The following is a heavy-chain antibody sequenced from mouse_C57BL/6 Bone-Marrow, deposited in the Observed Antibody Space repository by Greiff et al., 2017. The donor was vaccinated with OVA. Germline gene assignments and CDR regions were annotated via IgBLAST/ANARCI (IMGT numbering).Heavy chain of an antibody. CDR1: GFTFSDYY. CDR2: INYDGSST. J-gene: IGHJ1*03. D-gene: IGHD1-2*01. Sequence: EVKLMESEGGLVQPGSSMKLSCTASGFTFSDYYMAWVRQVPEKGLEWVANINYDGSSTYYLDSLKSRFIISRDNAKNILYLQMSSLKSEDTATYYCARGPLLRLWYFDVWGTGTTVTVSS. CDR3: ARGPLLRLWYFDV. V-gene: IGHV5-16*01.